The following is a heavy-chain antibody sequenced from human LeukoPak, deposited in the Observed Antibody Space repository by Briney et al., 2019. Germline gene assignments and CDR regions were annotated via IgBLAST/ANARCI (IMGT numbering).Heavy chain of an antibody. D-gene: IGHD3-22*01. CDR2: MRGSGVSQ. CDR3: AKANSPYYYDSSGYSTFDY. CDR1: GFTFSSYA. V-gene: IGHV3-23*01. J-gene: IGHJ4*02. Sequence: PGGSLRLSCAASGFTFSSYAMNWVRQAPGKGLEWVSGMRGSGVSQYYADSVKGRFTMSRDNSKNTLYLQMNSLRAEDTAVYYCAKANSPYYYDSSGYSTFDYWGQGTPVTVSS.